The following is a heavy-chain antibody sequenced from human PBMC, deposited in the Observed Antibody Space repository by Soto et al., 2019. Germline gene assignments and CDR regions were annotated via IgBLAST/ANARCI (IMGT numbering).Heavy chain of an antibody. CDR2: ISAHNGNT. V-gene: IGHV1-18*01. CDR1: GYGFTTYG. J-gene: IGHJ4*02. D-gene: IGHD1-1*01. CDR3: ARGRYGDY. Sequence: QIHLVQSGAEVKKPGASVKVSCKGSGYGFTTYGITWVQQAPGQGLEWMAWISAHNGNTNYAQKLQGRVTVTRDTSTSTDYMELRSVRSDDTAVYYCARGRYGDYWGQGALVTVSS.